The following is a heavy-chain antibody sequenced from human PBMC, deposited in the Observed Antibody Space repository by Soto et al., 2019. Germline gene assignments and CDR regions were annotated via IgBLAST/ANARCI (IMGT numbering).Heavy chain of an antibody. CDR3: AKDRGWELLQRFAGHY. Sequence: QVQLVESGGGVVQPGRYLRLSCAASGFHFSSYGMHWVRQAPGKGLERVAVISYDGSNKYYADSVKGRFTISRDNSKNTLYLQMNSLRSEDTAVYYCAKDRGWELLQRFAGHYWGQGTLVTVSS. J-gene: IGHJ4*02. V-gene: IGHV3-30*18. CDR2: ISYDGSNK. CDR1: GFHFSSYG. D-gene: IGHD1-26*01.